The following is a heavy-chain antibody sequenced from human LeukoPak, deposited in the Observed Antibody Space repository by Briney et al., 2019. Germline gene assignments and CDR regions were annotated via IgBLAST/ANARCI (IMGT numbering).Heavy chain of an antibody. J-gene: IGHJ6*03. D-gene: IGHD5-12*01. V-gene: IGHV3-30*02. CDR2: IRYDGSNK. Sequence: GGSLRLSCEASGFTFSNYAMNWVRQAPGKGLEWVAFIRYDGSNKYYADSVQGRFTISRDNSKNTLYLQMNSLRAEDTALYYCAKDTVKVTTIRRVPHYMDVWGKGTTVTISS. CDR1: GFTFSNYA. CDR3: AKDTVKVTTIRRVPHYMDV.